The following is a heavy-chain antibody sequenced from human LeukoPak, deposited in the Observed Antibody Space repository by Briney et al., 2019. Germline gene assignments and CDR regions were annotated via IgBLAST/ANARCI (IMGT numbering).Heavy chain of an antibody. V-gene: IGHV1-46*01. J-gene: IGHJ6*02. Sequence: GASVKVSCKASGYTFTSYYMHWVRQAPGQGLEWMGIINPSGGSTSYAQKFQGRVTMTRDTSTSTVYMELSSLRSEDTAVYYCARERRYFDWLLRYYYYGMDVWGQGTTVTVSS. CDR1: GYTFTSYY. CDR3: ARERRYFDWLLRYYYYGMDV. CDR2: INPSGGST. D-gene: IGHD3-9*01.